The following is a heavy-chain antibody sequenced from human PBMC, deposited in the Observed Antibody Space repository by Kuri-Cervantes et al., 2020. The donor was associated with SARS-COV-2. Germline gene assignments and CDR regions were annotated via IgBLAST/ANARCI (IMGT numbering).Heavy chain of an antibody. J-gene: IGHJ4*02. CDR3: ARDFRRGVRGPIDY. V-gene: IGHV3-48*04. D-gene: IGHD3-10*01. Sequence: GESLKISCAASGFTFSSYSMNWVRQAPGKGLEWISYISVTASTTYYADSVKGRFTVSRDNAKNSPYLQMNSLRAEDAAVYYCARDFRRGVRGPIDYWGQGTLVTVSS. CDR2: ISVTASTT. CDR1: GFTFSSYS.